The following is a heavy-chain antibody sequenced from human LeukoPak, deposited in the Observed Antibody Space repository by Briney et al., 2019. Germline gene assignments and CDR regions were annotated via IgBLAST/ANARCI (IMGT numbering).Heavy chain of an antibody. Sequence: SETLSLTCTVSGGSISSSSYYWGWIRQPPGKGLEWIGSIYYSGSTYYNPSLKSRVTISVDTSKNQFSLKLSSVTAADTAVYYCARLKQQLVRRYYYYGMDVWGQGTTVTVSS. V-gene: IGHV4-39*01. CDR1: GGSISSSSYY. CDR2: IYYSGST. J-gene: IGHJ6*02. CDR3: ARLKQQLVRRYYYYGMDV. D-gene: IGHD6-13*01.